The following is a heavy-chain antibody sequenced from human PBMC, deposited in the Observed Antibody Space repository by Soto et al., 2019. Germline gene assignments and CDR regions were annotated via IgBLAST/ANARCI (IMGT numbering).Heavy chain of an antibody. CDR3: VKNTVTEDSGES. D-gene: IGHD3-16*01. CDR1: GFTFSSYA. Sequence: EVQLLESGGDVVRPGGSLRLSCAASGFTFSSYAMGWVRQAPGKGLGWVAGVSRAGTYTFYADSVRGRFSISRDNSRERVDLYRNARRGDDTAVNFCVKNTVTEDSGESWGQGTLVSVSS. V-gene: IGHV3-23*01. CDR2: VSRAGTYT. J-gene: IGHJ5*02.